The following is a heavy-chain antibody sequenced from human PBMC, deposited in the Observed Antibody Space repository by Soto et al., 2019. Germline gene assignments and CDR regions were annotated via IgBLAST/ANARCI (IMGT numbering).Heavy chain of an antibody. CDR1: GGSISSGDYY. J-gene: IGHJ5*02. CDR3: ARATADIWFDP. V-gene: IGHV4-30-4*01. Sequence: SVSGGSISSGDYYWSWIRQPPGKGLELIGYIYYRGGTNYNSSLKSRVTISVDTSKNQFSLKLNSVTAADTAVYYCARATADIWFDPWGQGTLVTVSS. D-gene: IGHD2-2*01. CDR2: IYYRGGT.